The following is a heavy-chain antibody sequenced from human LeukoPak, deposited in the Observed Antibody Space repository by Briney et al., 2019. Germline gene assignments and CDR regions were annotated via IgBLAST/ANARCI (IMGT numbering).Heavy chain of an antibody. CDR1: GYTFTGYY. CDR2: INPNSGDT. D-gene: IGHD4-17*01. CDR3: ARENSYWHYGVQLPNDY. J-gene: IGHJ4*02. Sequence: ASVKVSCKASGYTFTGYYMHWVRQAPGQGLEWMGWINPNSGDTNYAQKFQGRVTMTRDTSISTVYMELSRLRSDDTAVYYCARENSYWHYGVQLPNDYWGQGTLVTVSS. V-gene: IGHV1-2*02.